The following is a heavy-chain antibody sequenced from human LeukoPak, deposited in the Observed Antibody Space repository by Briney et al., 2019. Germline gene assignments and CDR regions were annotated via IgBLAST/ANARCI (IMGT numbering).Heavy chain of an antibody. V-gene: IGHV4-34*01. CDR1: GGSFSGYY. CDR3: ARRRYGPRAGFDY. D-gene: IGHD3-10*01. CDR2: INHSGST. Sequence: SETLSLTCAVYGGSFSGYYWSWIRQPPGKGLEWIGEINHSGSTNYNPSLKSRVTISVDTSKNQFSLMMSSVTAADTAVYYCARRRYGPRAGFDYWGQGTLVTVSS. J-gene: IGHJ4*02.